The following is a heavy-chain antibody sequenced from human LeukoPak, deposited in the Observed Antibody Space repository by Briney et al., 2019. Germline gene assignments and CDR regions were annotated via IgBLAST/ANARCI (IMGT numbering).Heavy chain of an antibody. CDR1: GFTFSSHA. CDR3: ARLTDCSGGSCTSGDY. V-gene: IGHV3-23*01. Sequence: GGSLRLSCVVSGFTFSSHAMIWVRQAPGKGLEWVSAISGSDGSTFYADSVKGRFTVSRDNSKNTLYVQMNSLRTDDTAVYYCARLTDCSGGSCTSGDYWGQGTLVTVSS. CDR2: ISGSDGST. D-gene: IGHD2-15*01. J-gene: IGHJ4*02.